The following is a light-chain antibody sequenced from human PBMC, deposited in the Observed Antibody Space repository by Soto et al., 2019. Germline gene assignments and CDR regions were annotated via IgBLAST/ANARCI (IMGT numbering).Light chain of an antibody. Sequence: DIQMTQSPSSLSASVGDRVTITCRASQSISTYLNWYQQKPGKAPKLLIYAASSLQSGVPSRFSGSGSGTDFTLTISSLQPEDFATYYCQKSYSIPYTFGQGTKPEIK. J-gene: IGKJ2*01. V-gene: IGKV1-39*01. CDR2: AAS. CDR3: QKSYSIPYT. CDR1: QSISTY.